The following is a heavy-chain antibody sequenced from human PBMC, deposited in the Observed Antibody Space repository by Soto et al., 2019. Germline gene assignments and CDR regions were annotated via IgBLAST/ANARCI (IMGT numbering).Heavy chain of an antibody. V-gene: IGHV4-39*01. J-gene: IGHJ5*02. D-gene: IGHD6-13*01. CDR3: ARVTLSSTWSNNWFAP. Sequence: QLQLQESGPGLVKPSETLSLTCTVSGGSISSSSYYWGWIRQPPGKGLEWIGSIYYSGRTYYNPSLKRRVTISVNTSKNQFSLKLSSVTAADTAVYYCARVTLSSTWSNNWFAPWGQGTLVTVSS. CDR1: GGSISSSSYY. CDR2: IYYSGRT.